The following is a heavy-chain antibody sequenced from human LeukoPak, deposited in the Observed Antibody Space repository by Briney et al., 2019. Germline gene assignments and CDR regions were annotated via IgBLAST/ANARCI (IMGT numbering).Heavy chain of an antibody. V-gene: IGHV3-23*05. CDR2: SYSTGNT. CDR1: GFTFSSYA. Sequence: GGSLRLSCAASGFTFSSYAMSWVRQAPGKGLEWVSASYSTGNTYYADSVKGRFTMFRDNSENTVYLEMSSLRAEDSAMYYCVRGEKDYYYGLDVWGQGTTVTVSS. CDR3: VRGEKDYYYGLDV. D-gene: IGHD3-10*01. J-gene: IGHJ6*02.